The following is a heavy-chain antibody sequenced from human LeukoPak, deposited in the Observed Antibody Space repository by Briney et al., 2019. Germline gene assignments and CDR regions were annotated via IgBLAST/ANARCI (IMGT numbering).Heavy chain of an antibody. V-gene: IGHV1-69*13. J-gene: IGHJ6*02. CDR1: GGTFSGYA. Sequence: GASVKVSCKASGGTFSGYAISWVRQAPGQGLEWMGGIIPIFGTANYAQKFQGRVTITADESTSTAYMELSSLRSEDTAVYYCAGDLRGRGYSYGGLGRMDVWGQGTTVTVSS. CDR3: AGDLRGRGYSYGGLGRMDV. D-gene: IGHD5-18*01. CDR2: IIPIFGTA.